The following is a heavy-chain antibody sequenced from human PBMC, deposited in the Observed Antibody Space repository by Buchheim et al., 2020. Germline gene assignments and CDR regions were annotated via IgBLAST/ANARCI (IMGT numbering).Heavy chain of an antibody. CDR1: GFIFRASG. D-gene: IGHD2-15*01. CDR3: ARDIGDCSGGRCHSDYLDY. Sequence: QMQLVESGGGVVQPGGSLRLSCAASGFIFRASGMHWVRQAPGKGLEWVAILFNDGRTKYYADSVEGRFTIFRDTSKNQLYLQLGSLTEEDTAIYYCARDIGDCSGGRCHSDYLDYWGQGAL. V-gene: IGHV3-33*01. CDR2: LFNDGRTK. J-gene: IGHJ4*02.